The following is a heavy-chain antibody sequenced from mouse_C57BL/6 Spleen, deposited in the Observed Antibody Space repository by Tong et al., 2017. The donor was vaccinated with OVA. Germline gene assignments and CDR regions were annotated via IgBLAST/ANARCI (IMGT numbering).Heavy chain of an antibody. CDR3: ARQDGIYYDYDGAMDY. V-gene: IGHV5-17*01. CDR2: ISSGSSTI. D-gene: IGHD2-4*01. CDR1: GFTFSDYG. J-gene: IGHJ4*01. Sequence: EVQLQESGGGLVKPGGSLKLSCAASGFTFSDYGMHWVRQAPEKGLEWVAYISSGSSTIYYADTVKGRFTISRDNAKNTLFRQMTSLRSEDTAMYYCARQDGIYYDYDGAMDYWGQGTSVTVSS.